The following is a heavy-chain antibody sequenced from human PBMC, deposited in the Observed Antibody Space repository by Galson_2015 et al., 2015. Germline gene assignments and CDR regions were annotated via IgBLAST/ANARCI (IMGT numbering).Heavy chain of an antibody. CDR1: GFTFSNYD. D-gene: IGHD6-13*01. Sequence: SLRLSCAASGFTFSNYDMSWVRQAPGKGLEWVSTISDSGDTTYFADSVRGRFTVSRDNSKNTLYLQINSLRAEDTAVFYCAKGFYRGPVGNAFDIWGQGTMVTVSS. CDR2: ISDSGDTT. J-gene: IGHJ3*02. CDR3: AKGFYRGPVGNAFDI. V-gene: IGHV3-23*01.